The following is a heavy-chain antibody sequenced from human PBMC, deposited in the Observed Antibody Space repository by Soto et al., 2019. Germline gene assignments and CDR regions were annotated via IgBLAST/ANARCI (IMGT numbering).Heavy chain of an antibody. V-gene: IGHV3-15*01. CDR2: IKRMNSGGTT. J-gene: IGHJ3*02. Sequence: PGGSLRLSCAASGFGFSGAWMSWVRQAPGKGLEWVGRIKRMNSGGTTDYAAPVKGRFTISRDNSKNTLYLQMNSLRAEDTAVYYCARGRNYDILTGYYKATLGAFDIWGQGTMVTVSS. CDR3: ARGRNYDILTGYYKATLGAFDI. CDR1: GFGFSGAW. D-gene: IGHD3-9*01.